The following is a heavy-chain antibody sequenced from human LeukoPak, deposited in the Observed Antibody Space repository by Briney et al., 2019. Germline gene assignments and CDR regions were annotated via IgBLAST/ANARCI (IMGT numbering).Heavy chain of an antibody. D-gene: IGHD6-13*01. CDR3: ARDPGIAAGY. CDR1: SFTFGSNY. J-gene: IGHJ4*02. Sequence: GGSLRLSCAASSFTFGSNYMSWVRQAPGKGLEWVSYISSSSSTIYYADSVKGRFTISRDNAKNSLYLQMNSLRAEDTAVYYCARDPGIAAGYWGQGTLVTVSS. CDR2: ISSSSSTI. V-gene: IGHV3-48*01.